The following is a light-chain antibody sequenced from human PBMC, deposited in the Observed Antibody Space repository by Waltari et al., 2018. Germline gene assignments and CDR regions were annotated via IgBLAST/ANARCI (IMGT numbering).Light chain of an antibody. CDR3: SSYITSSTL. CDR2: DVS. J-gene: IGLJ2*01. Sequence: QSALTQPAYVSGSPGQSITISRTGTSSDAGYNYVSWYQQFPGKAPKLVIYDVSHRPSGVSNRFSGSKSGNTASLTISGLQAEDEADYLCSSYITSSTLFGGGTKLTVL. CDR1: SSDAGYNY. V-gene: IGLV2-14*01.